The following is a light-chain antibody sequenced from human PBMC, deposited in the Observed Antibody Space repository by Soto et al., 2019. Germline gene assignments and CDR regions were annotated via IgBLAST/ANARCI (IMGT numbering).Light chain of an antibody. Sequence: EIVLTQSPGTLSLSPGETATLSCRASQTVNSDYIAWFQQTPGQAPRLLNFATSRRGTDIPDRFSGSGSGTDFTLAIRRLEHEALAVYYCHQFGHSPRTFGQGTQV. CDR3: HQFGHSPRT. CDR1: QTVNSDY. CDR2: ATS. J-gene: IGKJ1*01. V-gene: IGKV3-20*01.